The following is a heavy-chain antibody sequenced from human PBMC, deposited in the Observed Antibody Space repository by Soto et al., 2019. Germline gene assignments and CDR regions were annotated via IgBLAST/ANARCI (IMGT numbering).Heavy chain of an antibody. CDR1: GFSLSTSGVG. Sequence: QITLKESGPTLVKPTQTLTLTCTFSGFSLSTSGVGVGWIRQPPGKALEWLALIYWDDDKRYSPSLKSRLTIPKDTSKNQVVLTMPNMDPVDTATYYCAHRREVGYNWNDEYHWFDPWGQGTLVTVSS. CDR3: AHRREVGYNWNDEYHWFDP. V-gene: IGHV2-5*02. D-gene: IGHD1-20*01. J-gene: IGHJ5*02. CDR2: IYWDDDK.